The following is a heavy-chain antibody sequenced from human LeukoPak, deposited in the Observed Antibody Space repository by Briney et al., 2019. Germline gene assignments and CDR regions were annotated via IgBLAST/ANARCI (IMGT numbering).Heavy chain of an antibody. CDR1: GFTFSAYS. CDR3: VGSKAPFFYFDY. D-gene: IGHD2/OR15-2a*01. V-gene: IGHV3-48*01. Sequence: GGSLRLSCAASGFTFSAYSLRWVRQAPGKGLEWLSYISSTGSTIYYAGSVKGRFTISRDNAKNSLYLQMNRLRAEDTAVYYCVGSKAPFFYFDYWGQGILVTVSS. CDR2: ISSTGSTI. J-gene: IGHJ4*02.